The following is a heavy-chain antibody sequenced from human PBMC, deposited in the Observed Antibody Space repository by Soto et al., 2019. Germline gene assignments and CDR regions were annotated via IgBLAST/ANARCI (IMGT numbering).Heavy chain of an antibody. CDR3: ARGRGAAADYFDF. D-gene: IGHD1-26*01. Sequence: QVQLVESGGGLVQPGGSLRLSCAVSGFTFSDYYMTWIRQAPGKGLEWVSYISSSTSPTNYADSVKGRFTISRDNAKNSLFLQMHRLRAEDTAVYYCARGRGAAADYFDFWGQGTLVTVSS. J-gene: IGHJ4*02. CDR1: GFTFSDYY. V-gene: IGHV3-11*05. CDR2: ISSSTSPT.